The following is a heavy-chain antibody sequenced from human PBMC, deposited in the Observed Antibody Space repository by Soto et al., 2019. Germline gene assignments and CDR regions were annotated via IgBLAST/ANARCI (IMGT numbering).Heavy chain of an antibody. CDR1: GGSITSNNL. Sequence: QVQLQESGPGLVKSSETLFLTCAVSGGSITSNNLWSWIRHPPGQGLEWIGEIYHSGSANYNPSLKSRISMSVDKSKNQFSLKLNSVTAADTAVYYGARGSTTVVTPNWFDPWGQGTLVTVSS. J-gene: IGHJ5*02. CDR3: ARGSTTVVTPNWFDP. V-gene: IGHV4-4*02. D-gene: IGHD4-17*01. CDR2: IYHSGSA.